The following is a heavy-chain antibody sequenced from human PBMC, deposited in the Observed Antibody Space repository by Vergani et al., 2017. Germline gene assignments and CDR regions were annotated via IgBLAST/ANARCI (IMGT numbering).Heavy chain of an antibody. CDR2: ISSDGSST. Sequence: EVQLVESGGGLVQPGESLRLSCTASGFTFSSYWMHWVRQAPGKGLLWVSRISSDGSSTHYADSVKGRFTIPRDNAKNTLYLQLNSLRAEDTGVYYCARGAGTPFDYWGQGTLVTVSS. CDR1: GFTFSSYW. D-gene: IGHD6-13*01. CDR3: ARGAGTPFDY. V-gene: IGHV3-74*01. J-gene: IGHJ4*02.